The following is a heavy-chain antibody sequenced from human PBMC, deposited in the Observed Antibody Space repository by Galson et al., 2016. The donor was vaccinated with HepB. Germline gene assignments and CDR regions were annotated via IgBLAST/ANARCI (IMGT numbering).Heavy chain of an antibody. CDR2: INYSGTT. J-gene: IGHJ5*02. CDR3: ARGDRYGGWFDP. D-gene: IGHD4-23*01. Sequence: TLSLTCTVSGGSFSSGDYYWSWIRQHPGKGLEWIGYINYSGTTHYNQSLKSRVIISVDTSKKQFSLKLSSVTAADTAVYYCARGDRYGGWFDPWGQGILVTVSS. CDR1: GGSFSSGDYY. V-gene: IGHV4-31*03.